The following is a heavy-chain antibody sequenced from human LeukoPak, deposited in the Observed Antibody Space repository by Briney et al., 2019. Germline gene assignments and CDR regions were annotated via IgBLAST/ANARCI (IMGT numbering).Heavy chain of an antibody. D-gene: IGHD2-2*01. Sequence: SETLSLTCTASGGSISSSSYYWGWISQHPGKGLEWIGYIYYSGSTYYNPSLKSRVTISVDTSKNQFSLKLSSVTAADTAVYYCARYCSSTSCNDAFDIWGQGTMVTVSS. J-gene: IGHJ3*02. CDR3: ARYCSSTSCNDAFDI. V-gene: IGHV4-31*03. CDR1: GGSISSSSYY. CDR2: IYYSGST.